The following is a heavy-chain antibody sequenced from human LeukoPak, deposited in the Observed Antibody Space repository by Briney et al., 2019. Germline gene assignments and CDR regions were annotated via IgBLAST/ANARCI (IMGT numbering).Heavy chain of an antibody. V-gene: IGHV3-23*01. Sequence: GGSLRLSCAASGFTFSSYAMTWVRQAPGKGLEWVSTISATGGSSYYADSVNGRFTISRDNSKNTLYLQLNSLKADDTAVYYCSKDRRGYTDGYFDYWGRGCLVGVSS. J-gene: IGHJ4*02. CDR2: ISATGGSS. CDR1: GFTFSSYA. D-gene: IGHD5-18*01. CDR3: SKDRRGYTDGYFDY.